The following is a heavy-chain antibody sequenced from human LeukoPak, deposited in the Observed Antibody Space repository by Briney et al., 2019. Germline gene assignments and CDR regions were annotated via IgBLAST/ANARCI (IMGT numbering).Heavy chain of an antibody. CDR3: AREPANLAAAGTSWFDP. CDR1: GYTFTSYY. J-gene: IGHJ5*02. CDR2: INPNSGGT. D-gene: IGHD6-13*01. V-gene: IGHV1-2*02. Sequence: ASVKVSCKASGYTFTSYYMHWVRQAPGQGLEWVGWINPNSGGTNYAQKFQGRVTMTRDTSISTAYMELSRLRSDDTAVYYCAREPANLAAAGTSWFDPWGQGTLVTVSS.